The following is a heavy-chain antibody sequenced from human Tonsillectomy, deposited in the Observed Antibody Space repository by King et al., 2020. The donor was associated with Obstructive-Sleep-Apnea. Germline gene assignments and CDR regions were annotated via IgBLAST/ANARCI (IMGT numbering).Heavy chain of an antibody. Sequence: VQLVESGGGVVQPGGSLRLSCAASGFTFSTYSMNWVRQAPGKGLGWVSYISSISSTIYYADSVKGRFTISGDNAKNSLYLQRNSLRAEDTAVYYSARSYNGYSSSWKPFDFWGPGTLVTVSS. CDR1: GFTFSTYS. CDR2: ISSISSTI. V-gene: IGHV3-48*04. CDR3: ARSYNGYSSSWKPFDF. J-gene: IGHJ4*02. D-gene: IGHD6-13*01.